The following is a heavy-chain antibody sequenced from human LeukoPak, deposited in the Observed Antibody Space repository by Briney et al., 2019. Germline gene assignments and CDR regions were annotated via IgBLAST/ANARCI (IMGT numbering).Heavy chain of an antibody. CDR1: GMSLSDYY. J-gene: IGHJ6*02. CDR2: VIHDGDT. V-gene: IGHV4-34*12. D-gene: IGHD4-17*01. CDR3: ARRALDYDDVAYFYARCSDV. Sequence: SETLSLTCGVSGMSLSDYYWTWIRQSPGKGLEWIGEVIHDGDTNYNPSLKSRVSISVDTSNDQFSLKLSSVTAADTGVYYCARRALDYDDVAYFYARCSDVWGQGIKVTVS.